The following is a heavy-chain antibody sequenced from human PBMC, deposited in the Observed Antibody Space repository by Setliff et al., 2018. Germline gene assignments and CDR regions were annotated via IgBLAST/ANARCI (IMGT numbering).Heavy chain of an antibody. J-gene: IGHJ6*03. D-gene: IGHD3-10*01. CDR2: INQGGGEQ. V-gene: IGHV3-7*01. CDR3: ARDITLTTVREGGMDV. Sequence: GSLRLSCAASGFTFSSLWMSWVRQAPGKGLEWVANINQGGGEQFYVDSVKGRFTISRDNAKNSLYLQMNSLRAEDTAVYYCARDITLTTVREGGMDVWGKGTTVTVSS. CDR1: GFTFSSLW.